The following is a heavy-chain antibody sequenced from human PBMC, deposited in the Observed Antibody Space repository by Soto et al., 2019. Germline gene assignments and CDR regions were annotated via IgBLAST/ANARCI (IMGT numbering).Heavy chain of an antibody. CDR1: GYSFTSYW. Sequence: GESLKISCKGSGYSFTSYWISWVRQMPGKGLEWMWRIDPSDSYTNYSPSFQGHVTISADKSISTAYLQWSSLKASDTAMYYCARRDISHYGMDVWGQGTTVTVSS. CDR2: IDPSDSYT. J-gene: IGHJ6*02. V-gene: IGHV5-10-1*01. CDR3: ARRDISHYGMDV. D-gene: IGHD2-15*01.